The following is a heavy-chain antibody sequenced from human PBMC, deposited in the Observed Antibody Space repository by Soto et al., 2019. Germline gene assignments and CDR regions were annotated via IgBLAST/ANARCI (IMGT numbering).Heavy chain of an antibody. CDR1: GYTFTSYG. CDR3: GTREHTGTTGGGDAFDI. J-gene: IGHJ3*02. CDR2: ISAYNGNT. D-gene: IGHD4-17*01. Sequence: QVQLVQSGAEVKKPGASVKVSCKASGYTFTSYGISWVRQAPGQGLEWMGWISAYNGNTNYAQKLQGRVTMTTDTSRSTANMEQGSLGTDDTAVYYCGTREHTGTTGGGDAFDIWGQGTMVTVSS. V-gene: IGHV1-18*04.